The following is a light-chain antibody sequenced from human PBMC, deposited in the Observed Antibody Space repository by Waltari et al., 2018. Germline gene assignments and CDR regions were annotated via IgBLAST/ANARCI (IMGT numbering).Light chain of an antibody. CDR3: QQYYSTPYT. CDR1: QSVLLRSNNYNY. CDR2: WAS. Sequence: DIVMTQSPDSLAVSLGERAPISCKSSQSVLLRSNNYNYLAWYQQKPGQPPKLLLSWASTRNSGVPDRFSGSGSGTDFTLTINSLQAEDVAVYYCQQYYSTPYTFGQGTKLEIK. V-gene: IGKV4-1*01. J-gene: IGKJ2*01.